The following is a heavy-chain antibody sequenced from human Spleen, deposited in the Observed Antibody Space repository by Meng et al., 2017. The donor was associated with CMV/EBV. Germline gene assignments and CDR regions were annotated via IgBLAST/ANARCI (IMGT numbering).Heavy chain of an antibody. J-gene: IGHJ6*02. CDR3: ARGRVANWNYVYYYYYGMDV. V-gene: IGHV4-61*01. Sequence: GSLRLSCSVSGGSVNSDSYHWTWIRQPPGKGLEWIGYIHNSGITNYNPALKSRVTISVDTSKNQFSLKLSSVTAADTAVYYCARGRVANWNYVYYYYYGMDVWGQGTTVTVSS. CDR2: IHNSGIT. CDR1: GGSVNSDSYH. D-gene: IGHD1-7*01.